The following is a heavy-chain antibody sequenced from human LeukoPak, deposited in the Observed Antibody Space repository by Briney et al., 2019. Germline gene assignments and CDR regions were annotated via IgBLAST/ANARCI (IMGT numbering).Heavy chain of an antibody. J-gene: IGHJ4*02. CDR1: GFNFGDYA. CDR2: ITNKAFGGTA. V-gene: IGHV3-49*03. D-gene: IGHD5-18*01. Sequence: GGSLRLSCTTSGFNFGDYAMSWLRQAPEKGLEGVGFITNKAFGGTAEYAASVKGRFTISRDDSRSTAYLQMDNVRPEDTGIYYCTRDEYGYGSNFFDYWGQGTLVTVST. CDR3: TRDEYGYGSNFFDY.